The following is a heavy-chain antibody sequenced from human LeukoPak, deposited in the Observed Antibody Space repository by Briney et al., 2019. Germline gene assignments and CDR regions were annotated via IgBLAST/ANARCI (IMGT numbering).Heavy chain of an antibody. V-gene: IGHV4-59*11. D-gene: IGHD3-9*01. J-gene: IGHJ4*02. CDR2: ISYSGST. Sequence: SETLSLTCTVSSGSISSHYWGWIRQPPGKGLEWIGYISYSGSTNYSPSLKSRLSIAVDTSRDQFSLDLCSVTAADTALYYCARGPYNVLTGSPSYFDYWGQGILVTVSS. CDR3: ARGPYNVLTGSPSYFDY. CDR1: SGSISSHY.